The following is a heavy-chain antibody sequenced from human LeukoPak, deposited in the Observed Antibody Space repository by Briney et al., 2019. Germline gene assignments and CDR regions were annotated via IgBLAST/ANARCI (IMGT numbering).Heavy chain of an antibody. V-gene: IGHV1-2*02. CDR3: ARPRLYYGRNNWFDP. CDR2: INPNSGGT. CDR1: GYTFTGYY. J-gene: IGHJ5*02. D-gene: IGHD3-10*01. Sequence: GASVKVSCKASGYTFTGYYMHWVRQAPGQGLEWMGWINPNSGGTNYAQKFQGRVTMTRDTSISTAYMELSRLRSDDTAVYYCARPRLYYGRNNWFDPWGQGTLVTVSS.